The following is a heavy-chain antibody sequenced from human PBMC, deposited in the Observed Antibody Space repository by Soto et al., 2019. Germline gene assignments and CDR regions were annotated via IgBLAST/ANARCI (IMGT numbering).Heavy chain of an antibody. CDR3: AKLLGDRSDSSGSTPLEY. Sequence: SETLSLTCTVSGGSISSYYWSWIRQPPGKGLEWIGYIYYSGSTNYNPSLKSRVTISVDTSKNQFSLKLSSVTAADTAVYYCAKLLGDRSDSSGSTPLEYWGPGTLVTVSS. V-gene: IGHV4-59*08. D-gene: IGHD3-22*01. J-gene: IGHJ4*02. CDR2: IYYSGST. CDR1: GGSISSYY.